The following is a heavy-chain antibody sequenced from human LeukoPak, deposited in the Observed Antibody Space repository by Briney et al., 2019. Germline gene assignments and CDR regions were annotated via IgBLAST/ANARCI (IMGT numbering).Heavy chain of an antibody. D-gene: IGHD2-2*02. CDR1: GGSFSGYY. Sequence: SETLSLTCAVYGGSFSGYYWSWIRQPPGKGLEWIGEINHSGSTNYNPSLKSRVTISVDTSKNQFSLKLSSVTAADTAVYYCARGRPRLIVVVPAATPNFDYWCQGTLVTVSS. CDR3: ARGRPRLIVVVPAATPNFDY. V-gene: IGHV4-34*01. J-gene: IGHJ4*02. CDR2: INHSGST.